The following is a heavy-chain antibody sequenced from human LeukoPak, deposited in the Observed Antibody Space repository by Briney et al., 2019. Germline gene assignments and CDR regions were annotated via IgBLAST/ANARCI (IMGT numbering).Heavy chain of an antibody. V-gene: IGHV3-74*01. CDR3: ARPLASGPDF. CDR1: GITFSSYW. Sequence: GGSLRLSCAASGITFSSYWMHWVRQAPGKGLGWVSRIDIDGSSTRYADSVKGRFTISRDNDKNTLYLQMNGLRAEDTAVYYCARPLASGPDFWGQGTLVTVSS. D-gene: IGHD3-3*02. J-gene: IGHJ4*02. CDR2: IDIDGSST.